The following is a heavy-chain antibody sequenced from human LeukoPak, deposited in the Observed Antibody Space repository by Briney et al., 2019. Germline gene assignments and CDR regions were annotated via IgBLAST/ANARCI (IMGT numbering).Heavy chain of an antibody. J-gene: IGHJ6*03. Sequence: SETLSLNCAVYSGSFSCYYWRWVRHRPGQGLEWIGELNHGGSTNYNPSLKSRVTISVDTSKTQFSLKLSSVAAADTAVYYCARKASMVRGVTGDYYYYYYMDVWGKGTTVTVSS. CDR2: LNHGGST. D-gene: IGHD3-10*01. V-gene: IGHV4-34*01. CDR1: SGSFSCYY. CDR3: ARKASMVRGVTGDYYYYYYMDV.